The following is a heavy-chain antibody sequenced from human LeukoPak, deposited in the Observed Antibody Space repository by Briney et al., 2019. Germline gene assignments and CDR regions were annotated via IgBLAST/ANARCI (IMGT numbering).Heavy chain of an antibody. CDR3: TRDLMDYDVSTGLHHYYMDV. J-gene: IGHJ6*02. V-gene: IGHV3-74*01. D-gene: IGHD3-9*01. CDR1: GFTFSSYW. CDR2: ISGDGRSI. Sequence: GGSLRLSCVASGFTFSSYWMHWVRQDPRKGLVWVSRISGDGRSINYADSVRGRFTISRDNAKNTLYLQMNTLRVEDTAVYYCTRDLMDYDVSTGLHHYYMDVWGQGTTVTVSS.